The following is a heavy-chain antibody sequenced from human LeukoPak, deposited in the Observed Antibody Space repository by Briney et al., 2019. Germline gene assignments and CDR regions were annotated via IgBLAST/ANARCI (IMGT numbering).Heavy chain of an antibody. Sequence: GGSLRLSCAASGFTFSSYAMSWVRQAPGKGLEWVSAISGSGGSTYYADSVKGRFTISRDNSKNTLYLQMNSLRAEDTAVYYCAKRPPFYSSSTSCYIDYWGQGTLVTVSS. J-gene: IGHJ4*02. CDR2: ISGSGGST. V-gene: IGHV3-23*01. CDR3: AKRPPFYSSSTSCYIDY. D-gene: IGHD2-2*02. CDR1: GFTFSSYA.